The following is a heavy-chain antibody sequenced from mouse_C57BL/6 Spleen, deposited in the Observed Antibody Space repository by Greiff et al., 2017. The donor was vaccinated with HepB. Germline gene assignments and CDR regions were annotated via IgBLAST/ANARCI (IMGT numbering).Heavy chain of an antibody. CDR1: GFTFSDYY. Sequence: EVQLKESEGGLVQPGSSMKLSCTASGFTFSDYYMAWVRQVPEKGLEWVANINYDGSSTYYLDSLKSRFIISRDNAKNILYLQMSSLKSEDTATYYCARDHLGYFDYWGQGTTLTVSS. J-gene: IGHJ2*01. CDR2: INYDGSST. CDR3: ARDHLGYFDY. D-gene: IGHD4-1*01. V-gene: IGHV5-16*01.